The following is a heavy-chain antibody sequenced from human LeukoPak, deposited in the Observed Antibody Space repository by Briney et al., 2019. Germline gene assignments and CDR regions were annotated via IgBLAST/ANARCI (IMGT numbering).Heavy chain of an antibody. CDR2: ISGSGGST. CDR1: GFTFSSYA. CDR3: AKTLNMVRGVTTDY. D-gene: IGHD3-10*01. Sequence: GGSLRLSCATSGFTFSSYAFYWIRQAPGKGLEWVSAISGSGGSTYYADSVKGRFTISRDNSKNTLYLQMNSLRAEDTAVYYCAKTLNMVRGVTTDYWGQGTLVTVSS. V-gene: IGHV3-23*01. J-gene: IGHJ4*02.